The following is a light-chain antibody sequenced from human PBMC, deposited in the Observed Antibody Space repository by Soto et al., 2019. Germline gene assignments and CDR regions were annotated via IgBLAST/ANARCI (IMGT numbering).Light chain of an antibody. Sequence: QSALAQPASVSGSPGQSISISGTGTSSDIGSYNYISWYQQHPDKGPKLIIYGVTNRPSGVSNRFSGSKSGYTASLTISGLQAEDEADYYCCSYTTTTAYVFGTGTKLTVL. CDR3: CSYTTTTAYV. V-gene: IGLV2-14*03. J-gene: IGLJ1*01. CDR1: SSDIGSYNY. CDR2: GVT.